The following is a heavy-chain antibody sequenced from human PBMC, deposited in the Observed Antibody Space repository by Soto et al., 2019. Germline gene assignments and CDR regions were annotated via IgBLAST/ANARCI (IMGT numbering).Heavy chain of an antibody. CDR1: GGTFSSYA. CDR2: IIPIFGTA. D-gene: IGHD3-22*01. CDR3: AREEITMIVVVITPGGMDV. Sequence: QVQLMQSGAEVKKPGSSVKVSCKASGGTFSSYAISWVRQAPGQGLEWMGGIIPIFGTANYAQKFQGRVTITADESTSTAYMELSSLRSEDTAVYYCAREEITMIVVVITPGGMDVWGQGTTVTVSS. V-gene: IGHV1-69*01. J-gene: IGHJ6*02.